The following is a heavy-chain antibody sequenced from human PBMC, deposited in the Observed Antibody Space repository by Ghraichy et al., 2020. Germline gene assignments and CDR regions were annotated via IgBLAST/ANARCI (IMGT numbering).Heavy chain of an antibody. J-gene: IGHJ4*02. CDR3: ARDPGELPSLDSDY. CDR1: GGSISSSSYY. CDR2: IYYSGST. Sequence: SETLSLTCTVSGGSISSSSYYWGWIRQPPGKGLEWIGSIYYSGSTYYNPSLKSRVTISVDTSKNQFSLKLSSVTAADTAVYYCARDPGELPSLDSDYWGQGTLVTVSS. D-gene: IGHD1-26*01. V-gene: IGHV4-39*07.